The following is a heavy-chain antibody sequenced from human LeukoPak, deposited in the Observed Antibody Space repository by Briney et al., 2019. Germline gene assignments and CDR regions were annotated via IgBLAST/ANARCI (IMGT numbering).Heavy chain of an antibody. CDR2: INPNSGGT. CDR1: GYTFSGYD. Sequence: ASVKVSCKASGYTFSGYDMHWVRQAPGQGLEWMGCINPNSGGTNYAQKCQGRVTMTRDTSISTAYMELSRLRSDDTAVYYCARGYPLSTTAAGTYFQHWGQGTLVTVSS. V-gene: IGHV1-2*02. D-gene: IGHD6-13*01. J-gene: IGHJ1*01. CDR3: ARGYPLSTTAAGTYFQH.